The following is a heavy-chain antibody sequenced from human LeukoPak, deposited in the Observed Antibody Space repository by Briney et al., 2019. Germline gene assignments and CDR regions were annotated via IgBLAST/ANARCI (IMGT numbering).Heavy chain of an antibody. V-gene: IGHV3-23*01. CDR2: TSGTTGDI. J-gene: IGHJ4*02. D-gene: IGHD3-22*01. CDR3: ATKTPGNYPYDY. CDR1: GLTFSTSP. Sequence: GGSLRLSCAASGLTFSTSPMNWVRQAPGKGLEWVSTSGTTGDIYYADSVKGRFTISRDNSKNTLYLQMTSLRAEDTALYYCATKTPGNYPYDYWGQGTLVVVSP.